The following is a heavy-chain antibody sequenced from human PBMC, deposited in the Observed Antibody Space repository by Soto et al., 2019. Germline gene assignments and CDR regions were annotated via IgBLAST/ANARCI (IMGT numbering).Heavy chain of an antibody. D-gene: IGHD4-4*01. V-gene: IGHV1-2*04. Sequence: QVQLVQSGDEVQKPGASVKVSCKASGYTFTGYYMHWVRQAPGQGLEWMGWINPNSGGTNYAQKFQGWVTMTRDTSISTAYMELSRLRSDDTAVDYCARGDDAVGDINFVGKGDYYYGMDVWGQGTTVNVSS. CDR2: INPNSGGT. CDR3: ARGDDAVGDINFVGKGDYYYGMDV. CDR1: GYTFTGYY. J-gene: IGHJ6*02.